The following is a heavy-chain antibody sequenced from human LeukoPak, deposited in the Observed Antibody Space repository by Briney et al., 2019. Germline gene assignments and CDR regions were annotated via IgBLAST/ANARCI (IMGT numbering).Heavy chain of an antibody. CDR2: ISSSSSYI. D-gene: IGHD6-13*01. CDR1: GFTFSSYS. CDR3: AKDRSSSSWLYYYYMDV. Sequence: GGSLRLSCAASGFTFSSYSMNWVRQAPGKGLEWVSSISSSSSYIYYADSVKGRFTISRDDSKNTLYLQMNSLRAEDTAVYYCAKDRSSSSWLYYYYMDVWGKGTTVTISS. J-gene: IGHJ6*03. V-gene: IGHV3-21*01.